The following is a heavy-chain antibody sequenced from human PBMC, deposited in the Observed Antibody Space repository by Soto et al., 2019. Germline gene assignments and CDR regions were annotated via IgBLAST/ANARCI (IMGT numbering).Heavy chain of an antibody. CDR2: ISSSSSVI. J-gene: IGHJ6*03. CDR1: GFILSDCA. CDR3: ARDLSWGSNWYYYMDV. D-gene: IGHD7-27*01. Sequence: PGGSLRLSCATSGFILSDCAMNWVRQAPGKGLEWVSYISSSSSVIDYADSVKGRFTVSRDNARNSLYLQTNSLRAEDTAVYYCARDLSWGSNWYYYMDVWGKGTTVTVSS. V-gene: IGHV3-48*01.